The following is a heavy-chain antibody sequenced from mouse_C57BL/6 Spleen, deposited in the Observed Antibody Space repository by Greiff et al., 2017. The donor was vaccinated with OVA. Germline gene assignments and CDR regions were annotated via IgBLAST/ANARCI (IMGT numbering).Heavy chain of an antibody. V-gene: IGHV3-6*01. J-gene: IGHJ4*01. Sequence: ESGPGLVKPSQSLSLTCSVTGYSITSGYYWNWIRQFPGNKLEWMGYISYDGSNNYNPSLKNRISITRDTSKNQFFLKLNSVTTEDTATYYCAGGNGYYAMDYWGQGTSVTVSS. CDR3: AGGNGYYAMDY. CDR1: GYSITSGYY. D-gene: IGHD2-1*01. CDR2: ISYDGSN.